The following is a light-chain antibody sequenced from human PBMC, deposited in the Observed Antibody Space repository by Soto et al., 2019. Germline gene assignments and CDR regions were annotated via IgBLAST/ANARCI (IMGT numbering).Light chain of an antibody. Sequence: QSALTQPASVSGSPGQSITISCTGASTIYTLLSWYQHHPGKAPKLIIYDIDKRPSGVSNRFSASKSGNTASLTISGLHPEDEADYYCCSYSRINTVMFGGGTKLTVL. CDR2: DID. V-gene: IGLV2-23*02. J-gene: IGLJ3*02. CDR1: STIYTL. CDR3: CSYSRINTVM.